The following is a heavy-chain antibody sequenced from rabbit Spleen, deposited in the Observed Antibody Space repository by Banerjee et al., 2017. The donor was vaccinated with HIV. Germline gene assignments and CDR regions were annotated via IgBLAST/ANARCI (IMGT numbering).Heavy chain of an antibody. J-gene: IGHJ6*01. CDR1: GLDLNTYG. D-gene: IGHD1-1*01. Sequence: QEQLEESGGDLVKPGASLTLTCKASGLDLNTYGLSWVRQAPGKGLEWIACINTATGKAVYATWAKGRFTISRTSSTTVTLRMTSLTAADRAAYFCARDLVGVIGWNFYLWGPGTLVTVS. CDR3: ARDLVGVIGWNFYL. V-gene: IGHV1S45*01. CDR2: INTATGKA.